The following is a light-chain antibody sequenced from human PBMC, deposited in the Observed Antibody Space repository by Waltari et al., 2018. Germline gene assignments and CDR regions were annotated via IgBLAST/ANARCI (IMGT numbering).Light chain of an antibody. Sequence: DIQMTQSPSSLSAFVGDGVTITCRASQTIGHYLNWFQQRPGKAPKLLIYATSDLQSGVPSRFSGSGSGTDFTLTISSLQPEDSATYYCQHTFSAFRTFGGGTKVEIK. CDR3: QHTFSAFRT. CDR1: QTIGHY. CDR2: ATS. V-gene: IGKV1-39*01. J-gene: IGKJ4*01.